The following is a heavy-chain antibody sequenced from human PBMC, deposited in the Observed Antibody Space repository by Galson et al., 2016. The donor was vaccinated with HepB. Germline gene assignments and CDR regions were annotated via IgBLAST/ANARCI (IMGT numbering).Heavy chain of an antibody. CDR3: AHNRWYGGHLYSFDY. V-gene: IGHV2-5*02. Sequence: PALVKPTQTLTLTCTFSGFSLSTSGVGVGWIRQPPGKALEWLALIYWDDDKRYSPSLRNRLTFTKDTSKNQVVLTMTNMDPVDTATYYCAHNRWYGGHLYSFDYWGQGTLVTVSS. J-gene: IGHJ4*02. CDR1: GFSLSTSGVG. D-gene: IGHD2-15*01. CDR2: IYWDDDK.